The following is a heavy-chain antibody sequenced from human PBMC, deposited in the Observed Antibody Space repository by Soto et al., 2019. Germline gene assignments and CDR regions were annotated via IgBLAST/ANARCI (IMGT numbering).Heavy chain of an antibody. CDR1: GGTFSSYT. V-gene: IGHV1-69*02. CDR3: ARGGFMVRGAAWFDY. Sequence: QVQLVQSGAEVKKPGSSVKVSCKASGGTFSSYTISWVRRAPGQGLEWMGRIIPILGIANYAQKFQGRVTITADKSTSTAYMELSSLRSEDTAVYYCARGGFMVRGAAWFDYWGQGTLVTVSS. CDR2: IIPILGIA. D-gene: IGHD3-10*01. J-gene: IGHJ4*02.